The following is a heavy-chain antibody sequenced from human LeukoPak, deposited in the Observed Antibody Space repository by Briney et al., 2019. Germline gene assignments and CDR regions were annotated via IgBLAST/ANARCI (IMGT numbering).Heavy chain of an antibody. CDR3: AESSGNYLYFDY. CDR2: ISYDGSNK. D-gene: IGHD3-10*01. CDR1: GFTFSSYA. J-gene: IGHJ4*02. Sequence: RRSLRLSCAASGFTFSSYAMHWVRQAPCKGLEWVAVISYDGSNKYYADSVKGRFTISRDNSKNTLYLQMNSLRAEDTAVYYCAESSGNYLYFDYWGQGTLVTVSS. V-gene: IGHV3-30-3*01.